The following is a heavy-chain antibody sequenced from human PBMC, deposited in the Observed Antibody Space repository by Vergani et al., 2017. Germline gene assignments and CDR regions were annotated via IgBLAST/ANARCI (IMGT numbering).Heavy chain of an antibody. CDR1: AGSISTGGYY. Sequence: QVQLQESGPGLVKPSQTLSLTCTVSAGSISTGGYYWTWIRHHPGKGLEWIGSIYYSRGTYYNPSLKSRLTISVDTSKNQFSLSLTSVTAADTAVYYCARGSYTATWNRWQSPRIDVWGKGTMVTVSS. CDR3: ARGSYTATWNRWQSPRIDV. V-gene: IGHV4-31*03. J-gene: IGHJ6*04. D-gene: IGHD1-1*01. CDR2: IYYSRGT.